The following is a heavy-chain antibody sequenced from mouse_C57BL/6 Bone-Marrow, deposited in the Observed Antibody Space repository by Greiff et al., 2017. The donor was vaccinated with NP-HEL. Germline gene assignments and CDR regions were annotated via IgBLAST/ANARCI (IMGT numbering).Heavy chain of an antibody. CDR2: IWSDGST. V-gene: IGHV2-6-1*01. J-gene: IGHJ3*01. Sequence: VMLVESGPGLVAPSQSLSITCTVSGFSLTSYGVHWVRQPPGKGLEWLVVIWSDGSTTYNSALKSRLSISKDNSKSQVFLKMNSLQTDDTAMYYCARHGDDGYYWFAYWGQGTLDTVSA. CDR1: GFSLTSYG. D-gene: IGHD2-3*01. CDR3: ARHGDDGYYWFAY.